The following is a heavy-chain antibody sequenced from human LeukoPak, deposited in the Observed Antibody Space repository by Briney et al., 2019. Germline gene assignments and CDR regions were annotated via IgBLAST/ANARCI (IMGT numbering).Heavy chain of an antibody. J-gene: IGHJ4*02. D-gene: IGHD3-22*01. CDR3: ARDVSVVVLSSTPTQIDY. V-gene: IGHV3-48*01. CDR2: ISSSSSTI. Sequence: TGGSLRLSCAASGFTFSSYSMNWVRQAPGKGLEWVSYISSSSSTISYADSVKGRFTISRDNSKNTLYLQMNNLRAEDTAVYYCARDVSVVVLSSTPTQIDYWGQGTLVTVSS. CDR1: GFTFSSYS.